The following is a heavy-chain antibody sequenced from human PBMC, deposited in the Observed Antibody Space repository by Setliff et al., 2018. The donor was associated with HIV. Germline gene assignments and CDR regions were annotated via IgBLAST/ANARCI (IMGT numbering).Heavy chain of an antibody. CDR2: IYTSGST. J-gene: IGHJ4*02. D-gene: IGHD6-13*01. V-gene: IGHV4-61*09. CDR1: GGSISSGDYY. Sequence: KASETLSLTCTVSGGSISSGDYYWSWIRQPAGKRLEWIGHIYTSGSTKYNPSLKSRVTISVDTSKNQFSLKLSSVTAADTAVYYCARKLSSSWYGDRGYFDYWGQGTLVTVSS. CDR3: ARKLSSSWYGDRGYFDY.